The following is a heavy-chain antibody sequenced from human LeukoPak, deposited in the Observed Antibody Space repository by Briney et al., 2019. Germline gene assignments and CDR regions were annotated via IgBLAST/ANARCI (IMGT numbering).Heavy chain of an antibody. CDR3: AVEGGYCSSTSCYSPLDY. Sequence: SQTLSLACAVYGGSLGGYYCSWSRHPPGKRLEWGGEINHSVSTTYNPSLKSRVTISVDTSKNQFSLKLSSVTAADTAVYYCAVEGGYCSSTSCYSPLDYWGQGTLVTVSS. CDR2: INHSVST. D-gene: IGHD2-2*01. J-gene: IGHJ4*02. V-gene: IGHV4-34*01. CDR1: GGSLGGYY.